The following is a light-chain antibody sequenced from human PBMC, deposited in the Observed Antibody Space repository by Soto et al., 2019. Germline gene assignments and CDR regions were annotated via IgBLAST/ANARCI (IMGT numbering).Light chain of an antibody. Sequence: QSALTQPASVSGSPGQSITISCTGTSSDSGAYNFVSWYQQHPGKAPKLMLYDVNIRPSGVSNRFSGSKSGNTASLTISGLQAEDEADYYCTSWTTSTTMIFGVGTKRTVL. V-gene: IGLV2-14*03. CDR1: SSDSGAYNF. J-gene: IGLJ2*01. CDR2: DVN. CDR3: TSWTTSTTMI.